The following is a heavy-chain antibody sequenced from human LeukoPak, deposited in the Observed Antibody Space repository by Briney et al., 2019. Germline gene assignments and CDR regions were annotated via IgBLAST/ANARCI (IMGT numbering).Heavy chain of an antibody. CDR2: IYYSGST. J-gene: IGHJ4*02. V-gene: IGHV4-59*01. D-gene: IGHD1-7*01. CDR3: ARGSRELYYFDY. CDR1: GVSISSYY. Sequence: SETLSLTCTVSGVSISSYYWSWIRQPPGKGLEWIGYIYYSGSTKYDPSLKSRVTISVDASKTQFSLKLNSVTAADTAVYYCARGSRELYYFDYWGQGTLVTVSS.